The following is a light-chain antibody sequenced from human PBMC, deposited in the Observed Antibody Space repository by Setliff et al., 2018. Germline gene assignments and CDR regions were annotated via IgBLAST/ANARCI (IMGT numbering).Light chain of an antibody. CDR3: SSYTSSSTLV. Sequence: QSVLAQPASVSGSPGQSITISCTGTSSDVGGYNYVSWYQQHPGNAPKLMIYDVSKRPSGVSNRFSGSKSGNTASLTISGLQAEDEADYYCSSYTSSSTLVFGTGTKGTVL. CDR2: DVS. CDR1: SSDVGGYNY. J-gene: IGLJ1*01. V-gene: IGLV2-14*01.